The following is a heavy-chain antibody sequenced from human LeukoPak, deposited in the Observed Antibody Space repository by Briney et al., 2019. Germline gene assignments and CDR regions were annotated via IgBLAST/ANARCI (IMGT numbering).Heavy chain of an antibody. CDR1: GGSISSYY. V-gene: IGHV4-59*08. D-gene: IGHD3-3*01. Sequence: SETLSLTCTVSGGSISSYYWSWIRQPPGKGLEWIGYIYYSGSTNYNPSLKSRVTISVGTSKNQFSLKLSPVTAADTPVYYCATNTIFGVVTKENYYYYYMDVGGKGTTVTVSS. CDR2: IYYSGST. J-gene: IGHJ6*03. CDR3: ATNTIFGVVTKENYYYYYMDV.